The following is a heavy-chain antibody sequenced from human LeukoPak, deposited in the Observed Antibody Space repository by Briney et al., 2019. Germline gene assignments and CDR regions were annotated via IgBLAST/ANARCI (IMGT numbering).Heavy chain of an antibody. J-gene: IGHJ5*02. CDR2: IYYSGST. Sequence: SETLSLTCTVSGGSISSSSYYWGWIRQPPGKGLEWIGSIYYSGSTYYNPSLKSRVTISVDTSKNQFSLKLSSVTAADTAVYYCARDWSSIGWFDPWGQGTLVTVSS. CDR3: ARDWSSIGWFDP. CDR1: GGSISSSSYY. D-gene: IGHD3-22*01. V-gene: IGHV4-39*07.